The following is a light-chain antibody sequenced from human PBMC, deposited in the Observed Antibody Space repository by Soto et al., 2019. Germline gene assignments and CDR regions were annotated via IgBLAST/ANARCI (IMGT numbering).Light chain of an antibody. J-gene: IGLJ3*02. CDR2: EVS. V-gene: IGLV2-14*01. CDR3: RSYTNRNNRV. CDR1: SSDVGGYNF. Sequence: QSALTLPASVSGSPGQSITISCTGTSSDVGGYNFVSWYQQHPGKAPKLMIYEVSNRPSGVSNRFSGSKSGNTASLTISGLQTEDEADYYCRSYTNRNNRVFGGGIQLTVL.